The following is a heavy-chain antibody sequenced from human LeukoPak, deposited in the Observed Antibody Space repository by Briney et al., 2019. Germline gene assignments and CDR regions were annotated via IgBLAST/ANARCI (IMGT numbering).Heavy chain of an antibody. CDR3: ARVTAGRHFEY. V-gene: IGHV5-51*01. J-gene: IGHJ4*02. D-gene: IGHD3-16*01. CDR1: GYSFTSYW. Sequence: GESLKISCKGSGYSFTSYWIGWVRQMPGKGLDWMGIIYPGDSDTSYSPSFQGQVTISADKSISTAYLRWNSLKASDTAMYYCARVTAGRHFEYWGQGTLVTASS. CDR2: IYPGDSDT.